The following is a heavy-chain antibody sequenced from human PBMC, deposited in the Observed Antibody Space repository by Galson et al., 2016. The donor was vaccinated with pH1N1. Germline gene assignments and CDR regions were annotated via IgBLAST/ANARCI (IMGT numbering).Heavy chain of an antibody. J-gene: IGHJ3*02. CDR2: TSYNESSR. CDR1: GFNFNVYS. Sequence: SLRLSCAASGFNFNVYSIHWVRQAPGKGLEWVAVTSYNESSRFYADSVRGRFTVSRDNSKNTIYLRMSSLRIDDTAVYYCAKTRIPVAEDEAFDIWGQGTLVTVSS. D-gene: IGHD6-19*01. CDR3: AKTRIPVAEDEAFDI. V-gene: IGHV3-30*18.